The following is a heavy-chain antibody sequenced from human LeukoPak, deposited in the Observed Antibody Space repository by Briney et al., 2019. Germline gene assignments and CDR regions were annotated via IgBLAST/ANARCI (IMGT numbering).Heavy chain of an antibody. D-gene: IGHD3-22*01. Sequence: PETLSLTSTVSGVSISGDYCSWGWQPPRKGLGWGGYIYYSRSTPYNPSLKSRVTISVETSKIQFSLKLSSVTAADTAVYYCARVAYYYDSRGYYYFDYWGQGTVVTVSS. CDR1: GVSISGDY. CDR2: IYYSRST. J-gene: IGHJ4*02. V-gene: IGHV4-59*01. CDR3: ARVAYYYDSRGYYYFDY.